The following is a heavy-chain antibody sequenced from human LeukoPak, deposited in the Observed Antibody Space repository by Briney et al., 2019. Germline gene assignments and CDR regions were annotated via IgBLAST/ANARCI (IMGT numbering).Heavy chain of an antibody. CDR1: GGSISSSSYY. Sequence: PSETLSLTCTVSGGSISSSSYYWGWIRQPPGKGLEWIGSIYYSGSTYYNPSLKSRVTISVDTSKNQFSLKLSSVTAADTAVYYCARFFGTSCWGDYGGQETLVTVSS. J-gene: IGHJ4*02. D-gene: IGHD2-2*01. V-gene: IGHV4-39*01. CDR2: IYYSGST. CDR3: ARFFGTSCWGDY.